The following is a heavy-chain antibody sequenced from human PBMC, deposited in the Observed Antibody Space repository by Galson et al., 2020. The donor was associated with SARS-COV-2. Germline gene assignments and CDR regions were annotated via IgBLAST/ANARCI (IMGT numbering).Heavy chain of an antibody. D-gene: IGHD5-12*01. J-gene: IGHJ3*02. CDR1: GFTFSSYS. CDR3: ARGRDIVATIDALDI. CDR2: ISSSSSYI. Sequence: NSGGSLRLSCAASGFTFSSYSMNCVRQDPGKGLEWVSSISSSSSYIYYADSVKGRFTISRDNAKNSLYLQMNSLRAEDTAVYDCARGRDIVATIDALDIWGQGTRVAGSS. V-gene: IGHV3-21*01.